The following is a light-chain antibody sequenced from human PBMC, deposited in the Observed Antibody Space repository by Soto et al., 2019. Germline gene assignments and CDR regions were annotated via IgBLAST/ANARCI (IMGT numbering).Light chain of an antibody. CDR2: EVT. CDR3: APYVGNDIWV. V-gene: IGLV2-8*01. Sequence: QSALTQPPSASGSPGQSVTISCTGTSSDVGAYKYVSWYQQYPGKAPKLMIYEVTKRPSGVHDRFSGSKSGNTASRTVSGPQGEDEADYHCAPYVGNDIWVFGGGTQLTVL. J-gene: IGLJ3*02. CDR1: SSDVGAYKY.